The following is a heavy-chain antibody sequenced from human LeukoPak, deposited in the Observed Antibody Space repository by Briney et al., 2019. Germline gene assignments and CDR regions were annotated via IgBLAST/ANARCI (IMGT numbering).Heavy chain of an antibody. CDR2: LKPNSGGT. J-gene: IGHJ4*02. CDR1: GYSFTSYW. V-gene: IGHV1-2*02. Sequence: GESLKISCKGSGYSFTSYWIGWVRQAPGQGLEWMGWLKPNSGGTNYAQNFQGRVTMTRDTSISTAYMELSSLRLDDTAVYYCARECRDSTTCFGDYWGQGTLVAVSS. D-gene: IGHD2-2*01. CDR3: ARECRDSTTCFGDY.